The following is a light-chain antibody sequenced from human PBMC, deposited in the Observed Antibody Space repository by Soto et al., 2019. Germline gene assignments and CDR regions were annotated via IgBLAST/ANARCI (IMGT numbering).Light chain of an antibody. CDR1: QSISSW. Sequence: DIQMTQSPSTLSASVGDRVTITCRASQSISSWLAWYQQKPGKAPKLLIYDASSLESGVPSRFSGSGSGTEFTLTISSLQSEDFAVYYCQQYNNWPPVFGPGTKVDIK. CDR3: QQYNNWPPV. J-gene: IGKJ3*01. V-gene: IGKV1-5*01. CDR2: DAS.